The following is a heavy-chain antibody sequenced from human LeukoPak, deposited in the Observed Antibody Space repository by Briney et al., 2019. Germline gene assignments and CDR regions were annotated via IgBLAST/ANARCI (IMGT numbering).Heavy chain of an antibody. J-gene: IGHJ5*02. Sequence: PGGSLRLSCAASGFTFSNAWMSWVRQAPGKGLEWVASIIPDGSAKFYVDSVKGRFTISRDNAKSSLYLQVNSLRVEDTAVYYCADVDASAWGQGTLVTVSS. CDR1: GFTFSNAW. CDR3: ADVDASA. D-gene: IGHD2-15*01. V-gene: IGHV3-7*01. CDR2: IIPDGSAK.